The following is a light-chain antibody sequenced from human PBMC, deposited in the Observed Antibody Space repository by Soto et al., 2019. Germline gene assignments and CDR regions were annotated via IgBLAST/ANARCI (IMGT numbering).Light chain of an antibody. CDR2: GAS. CDR3: QQYGSSPQT. CDR1: QSVTNSY. J-gene: IGKJ2*01. Sequence: EIVLTQSPGSLSLSPGERATLSCRASQSVTNSYLAWYQQKPGQAPRLLMYGASTRATGIPDRFSGSGSGTDFTLTISRLEPEDVAVYYCQQYGSSPQTFGQGTKLEIK. V-gene: IGKV3-20*01.